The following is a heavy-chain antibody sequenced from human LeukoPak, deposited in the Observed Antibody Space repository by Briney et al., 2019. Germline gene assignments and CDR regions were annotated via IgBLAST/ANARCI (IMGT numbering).Heavy chain of an antibody. CDR2: IIPILGIA. D-gene: IGHD3-10*01. Sequence: GASVKVSCKASGDTFSSYAISWVRQAPGQGLEWMGRIIPILGIANYAQKFQGRVTITADKSTSTAYMELSSLRSEDTAVYYCAREEGSRGSGSYRQYYYYYGMDVWGQGTTVTVSS. J-gene: IGHJ6*02. CDR1: GDTFSSYA. CDR3: AREEGSRGSGSYRQYYYYYGMDV. V-gene: IGHV1-69*04.